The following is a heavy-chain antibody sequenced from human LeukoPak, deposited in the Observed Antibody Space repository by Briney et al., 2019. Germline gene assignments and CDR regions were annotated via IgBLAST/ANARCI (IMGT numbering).Heavy chain of an antibody. D-gene: IGHD5-18*01. V-gene: IGHV3-11*01. CDR3: ARHVDTAMLEYYFDY. Sequence: PGGSLRLSCAASGFTFSDYYMSWIRQAPGKGLEWVSYISSSGSTIYYADSVKGRFTISRDNAKNSLYLQMNSLRAEDTAVYYCARHVDTAMLEYYFDYWGQGTLVTVSS. J-gene: IGHJ4*02. CDR1: GFTFSDYY. CDR2: ISSSGSTI.